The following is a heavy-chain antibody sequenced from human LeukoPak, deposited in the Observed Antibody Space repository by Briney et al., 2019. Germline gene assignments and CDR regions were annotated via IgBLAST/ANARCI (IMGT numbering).Heavy chain of an antibody. Sequence: PSETLSLTCTVSGGSITSYYWSWIRQPPGKGLEWIGYMYYSGSTYYNPSLKSRVTISVDTSKNQFSLKLSSVTAADTAVYYCASTAYCGGDCYSPRYFDYWGQGTLVTVSS. J-gene: IGHJ4*02. CDR1: GGSITSYY. CDR2: MYYSGST. CDR3: ASTAYCGGDCYSPRYFDY. D-gene: IGHD2-21*02. V-gene: IGHV4-59*08.